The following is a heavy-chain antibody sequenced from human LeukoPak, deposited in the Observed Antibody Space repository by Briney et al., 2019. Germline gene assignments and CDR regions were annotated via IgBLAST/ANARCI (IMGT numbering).Heavy chain of an antibody. CDR2: INSDGSST. CDR3: ASGPSLAMAPWYYYGMDV. J-gene: IGHJ6*02. D-gene: IGHD5-18*01. V-gene: IGHV3-74*01. CDR1: GFTFNTYS. Sequence: PGGSLRLSCAASGFTFNTYSMNWVRQAPGKGLVWVSRINSDGSSTSYADSVKGRFTISRDNAKNTLYLQMNSLRAEDTAVYYCASGPSLAMAPWYYYGMDVWGRGTTVTVSS.